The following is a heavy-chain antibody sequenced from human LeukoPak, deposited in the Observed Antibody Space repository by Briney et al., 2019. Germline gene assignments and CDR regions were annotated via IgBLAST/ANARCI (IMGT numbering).Heavy chain of an antibody. J-gene: IGHJ4*02. Sequence: GGSLRLSCAASGFTLDDYGMSWVRQAPGKGLEWVSGINWNGGSTGYADSVKGRFTISRDNAKNSLYLQMNSLRAEDTAVYYCAKGDVSVTREFDYWGQGTLVTVSS. D-gene: IGHD7-27*01. V-gene: IGHV3-20*04. CDR2: INWNGGST. CDR3: AKGDVSVTREFDY. CDR1: GFTLDDYG.